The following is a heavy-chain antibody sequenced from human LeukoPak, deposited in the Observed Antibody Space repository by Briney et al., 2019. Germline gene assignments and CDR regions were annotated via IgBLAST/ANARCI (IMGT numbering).Heavy chain of an antibody. D-gene: IGHD4-17*01. CDR1: GYTFTGYY. J-gene: IGHJ3*02. CDR3: ARVEDYGDYPGAFDI. CDR2: INPNSGGT. Sequence: GASVTVSCKASGYTFTGYYIHWVRQAPGQGLEWMGWINPNSGGTNYAQKFQGRVTMTRDTSISTAYMELSRLRSDDTAVYYCARVEDYGDYPGAFDIWGQGTMVTVSS. V-gene: IGHV1-2*02.